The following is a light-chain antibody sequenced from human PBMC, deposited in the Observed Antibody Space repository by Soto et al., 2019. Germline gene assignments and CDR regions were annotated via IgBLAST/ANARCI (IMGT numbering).Light chain of an antibody. CDR3: GSYTGSITYV. Sequence: QSALTQPASVSGSLGQSITISCTGTTSDVGGYNYVSWYQQHPGKAPILMLYEVTHRPSGVSNRFSGSKSGNTASLTISGLQVEDEAEYYCGSYTGSITYVFGTGTKLTVL. CDR2: EVT. J-gene: IGLJ1*01. V-gene: IGLV2-14*01. CDR1: TSDVGGYNY.